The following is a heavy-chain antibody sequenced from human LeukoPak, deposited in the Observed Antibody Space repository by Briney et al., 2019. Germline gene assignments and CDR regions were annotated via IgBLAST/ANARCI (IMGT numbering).Heavy chain of an antibody. V-gene: IGHV3-74*01. CDR3: VVGGSPGY. Sequence: QTGGSLRLSCAASGLAFSAYKMHWVRQAPRKGLVWVSRISTDGYTTDYADFVQGRFTASRDNTKNTWSLEMNSLRAEDTAVYYCVVGGSPGYWAQGTLVTVSS. D-gene: IGHD2-15*01. J-gene: IGHJ4*02. CDR1: GLAFSAYK. CDR2: ISTDGYTT.